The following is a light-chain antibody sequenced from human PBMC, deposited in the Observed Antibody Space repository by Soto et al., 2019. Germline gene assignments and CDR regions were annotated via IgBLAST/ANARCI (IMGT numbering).Light chain of an antibody. CDR1: SSNIGSNT. CDR3: AAWDGDLNAVV. Sequence: QPVLTQPTSASETPGQRVIISCSGGSSNIGSNTVNWYQQVPGTAPKLLISNNNQRPSGVPDRFSGSKSGTSASLAISGLQSEDEADYYCAAWDGDLNAVVFGGGTKVTVL. V-gene: IGLV1-44*01. J-gene: IGLJ2*01. CDR2: NNN.